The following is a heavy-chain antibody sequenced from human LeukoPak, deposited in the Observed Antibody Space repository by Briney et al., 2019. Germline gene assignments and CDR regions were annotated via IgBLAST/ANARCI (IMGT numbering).Heavy chain of an antibody. D-gene: IGHD3-10*01. V-gene: IGHV1-18*01. CDR1: GYTFTSYG. CDR2: ISAYNGNT. J-gene: IGHJ5*02. CDR3: ARGNTIISGVDWFDH. Sequence: ASVKVSCKASGYTFTSYGISWVRQAPGQGLEWMGWISAYNGNTNYAQKLQGRVTMTTDTSTSTAYMELRSLRSDDTAVYYCARGNTIISGVDWFDHWGQGTLVTVSS.